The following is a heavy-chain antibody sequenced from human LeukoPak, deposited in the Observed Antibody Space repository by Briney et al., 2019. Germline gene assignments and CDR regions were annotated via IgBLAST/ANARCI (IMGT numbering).Heavy chain of an antibody. D-gene: IGHD3-10*01. V-gene: IGHV4-34*01. CDR2: INHSGST. Sequence: SSETLSLTCAVYGGSFSGYYWSWIRQPPGKGLEWIGEINHSGSTNYNPSLKSRVTMSVDTSKNQFSLKLSSVTAADTAVYYCARVRLWFGDHLDDYWGQGTLVTVSS. CDR3: ARVRLWFGDHLDDY. CDR1: GGSFSGYY. J-gene: IGHJ4*02.